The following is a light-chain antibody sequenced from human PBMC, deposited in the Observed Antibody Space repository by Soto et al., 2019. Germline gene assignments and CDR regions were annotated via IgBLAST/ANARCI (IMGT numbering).Light chain of an antibody. V-gene: IGKV1-9*01. J-gene: IGKJ4*01. CDR1: QGISSY. Sequence: IQLTQSPSSLSASVGDRVTITCRASQGISSYLAWYQQKAGRAPKFLIHAASTLQSGVPSRFSGSGSGTDFTLTISSLQPEDFATYYCQQLNSYPLTFSGGTKVEIK. CDR2: AAS. CDR3: QQLNSYPLT.